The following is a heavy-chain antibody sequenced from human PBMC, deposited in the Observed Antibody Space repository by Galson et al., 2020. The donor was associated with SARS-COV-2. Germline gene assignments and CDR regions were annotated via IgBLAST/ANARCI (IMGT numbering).Heavy chain of an antibody. D-gene: IGHD4-17*01. V-gene: IGHV3-30*02. CDR1: GFIFSSYG. CDR3: AKDWSVTVPTWSDY. CDR2: LRPDKSDK. J-gene: IGHJ4*02. Sequence: GESLKISCAASGFIFSSYGMHWVRQAPGKGLEWVAFLRPDKSDKYYADSVKGRFTISRDNSKNTLYLEMNRLGVEDTAVYYCAKDWSVTVPTWSDYWGQGIAVTVSS.